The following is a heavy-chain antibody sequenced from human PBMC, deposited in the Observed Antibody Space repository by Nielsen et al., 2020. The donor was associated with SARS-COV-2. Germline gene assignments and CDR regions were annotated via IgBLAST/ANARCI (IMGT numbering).Heavy chain of an antibody. V-gene: IGHV3-66*01. CDR3: ARDAPYYDSLTGYSVDYGFDV. CDR2: IYRDGST. CDR1: GFNFNTYS. J-gene: IGHJ6*02. D-gene: IGHD3-9*01. Sequence: GESLKISCVASGFNFNTYSMSWVRQAPGKGLEWVSGIYRDGSTFYADSVKGRFTISRDNSKNTLYLQMSSLRAEDTAVYYCARDAPYYDSLTGYSVDYGFDVWGHGTTVTVSS.